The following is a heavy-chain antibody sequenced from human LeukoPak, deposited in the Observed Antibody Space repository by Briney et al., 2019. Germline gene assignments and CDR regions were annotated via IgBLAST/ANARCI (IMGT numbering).Heavy chain of an antibody. Sequence: PSETLSLTCTVSGGSISSYYWSWIRQPPGRGLEWIGYIYYSGSTNYNPSLKSRVTISVDTSKNQFSLKLSSVSGADTFVYYCARCIGGGYWFDPWGQGTLVTVSS. V-gene: IGHV4-59*01. CDR2: IYYSGST. CDR1: GGSISSYY. CDR3: ARCIGGGYWFDP. J-gene: IGHJ5*02. D-gene: IGHD3-10*01.